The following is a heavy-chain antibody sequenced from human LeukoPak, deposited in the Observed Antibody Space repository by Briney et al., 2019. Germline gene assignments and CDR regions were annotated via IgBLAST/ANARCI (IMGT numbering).Heavy chain of an antibody. V-gene: IGHV4-39*07. D-gene: IGHD1-26*01. Sequence: SETLSLTCTVSGGSISSSSYYWGWIRQPPGKGLEWIGSIYYSGSTYYNPSLKSRVTISVDTSKNQFSLKLSSVTAADTAVYYCARADEWELRTWFDPWGQGTLVTVSS. CDR3: ARADEWELRTWFDP. CDR2: IYYSGST. CDR1: GGSISSSSYY. J-gene: IGHJ5*02.